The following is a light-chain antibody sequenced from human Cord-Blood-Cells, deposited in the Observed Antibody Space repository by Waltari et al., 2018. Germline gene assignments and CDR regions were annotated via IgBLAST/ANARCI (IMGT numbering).Light chain of an antibody. V-gene: IGLV1-44*01. CDR1: SSNIGSNT. J-gene: IGLJ3*02. Sequence: QSVLTQPPSASGTPGQRVTISCSGSSSNIGSNTVNWYQQLPGAAPKLLIYSNNQRPSGIHDRFCGSKSGTSASRAISGLQSEDEADYYCAAWDDSLNGPVFGGGTKLTVL. CDR3: AAWDDSLNGPV. CDR2: SNN.